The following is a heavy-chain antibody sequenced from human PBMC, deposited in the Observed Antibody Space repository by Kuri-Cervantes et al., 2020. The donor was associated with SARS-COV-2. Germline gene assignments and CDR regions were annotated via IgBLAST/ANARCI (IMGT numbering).Heavy chain of an antibody. CDR1: GGSITSDYP. CDR2: SFYSGST. J-gene: IGHJ4*03. V-gene: IGHV4-39*01. CDR3: ARATLVRYFDC. Sequence: SETLSLTCTVSGGSITSDYPWGWIRQPPGRGREWIGRSFYSGSTFYNPSLKSRVTISVDTSKNQFSLELSSVTAADTAVYYCARATLVRYFDCLSQGTTVTVSS. D-gene: IGHD2-2*01.